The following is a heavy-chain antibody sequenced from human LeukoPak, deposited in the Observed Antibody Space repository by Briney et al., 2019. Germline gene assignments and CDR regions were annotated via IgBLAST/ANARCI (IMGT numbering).Heavy chain of an antibody. CDR1: GGSISSYY. CDR2: IYYSGST. Sequence: PSETLSLTRTVSGGSISSYYWSWIRQPPGKGLEWIGYIYYSGSTNYNPSLKSRVTISVDTSKNQFSLKLSSVTAADTAVYYCARGGSGSYRDFDYWGQGTLVTVSS. J-gene: IGHJ4*02. D-gene: IGHD1-26*01. V-gene: IGHV4-59*01. CDR3: ARGGSGSYRDFDY.